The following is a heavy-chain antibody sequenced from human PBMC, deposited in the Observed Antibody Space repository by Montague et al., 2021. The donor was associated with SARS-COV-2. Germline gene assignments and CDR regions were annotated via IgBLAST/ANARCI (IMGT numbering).Heavy chain of an antibody. CDR2: IYYSGST. D-gene: IGHD3-10*01. CDR3: ARLTMVRGVIRAYYYYYGMDV. Sequence: SETLSLTCTVSGGSISSSSYYWGWIRQPPGKGLEWIGSIYYSGSTYYNPSLKSRVTISVDTSKNQFSLKLSSVTAADTAVYYCARLTMVRGVIRAYYYYYGMDVWGQGTTVTVSS. J-gene: IGHJ6*02. CDR1: GGSISSSSYY. V-gene: IGHV4-39*01.